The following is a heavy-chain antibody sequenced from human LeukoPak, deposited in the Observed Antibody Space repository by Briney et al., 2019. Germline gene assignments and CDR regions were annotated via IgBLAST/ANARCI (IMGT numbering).Heavy chain of an antibody. J-gene: IGHJ5*02. CDR2: IYNSGNT. Sequence: SETLSLTCTVSGGSISSSTYYWGWIRQPPGKGLEWIGNIYNSGNTYYSPSLKSRVTISVDPSKNQFSLKLTTVTAADTAVYYCARRGASSNWFDPWGQGTLVTVSS. D-gene: IGHD1-26*01. CDR3: ARRGASSNWFDP. CDR1: GGSISSSTYY. V-gene: IGHV4-39*01.